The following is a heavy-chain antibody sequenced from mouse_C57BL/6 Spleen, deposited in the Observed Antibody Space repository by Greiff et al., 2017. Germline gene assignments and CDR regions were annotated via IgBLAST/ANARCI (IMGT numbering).Heavy chain of an antibody. J-gene: IGHJ4*01. CDR3: ARRGSYYYDAMDY. Sequence: VQLQQSGAELVKPGASVKMSCKASGYTFTSYWITWVKQRPGQGLEWIGDIYPGSGSTNYNEKFKSKATLTVDTSSSTAYMQLSSLTSEDSAVYYCARRGSYYYDAMDYWGQGTSVTVSS. CDR1: GYTFTSYW. D-gene: IGHD1-1*01. V-gene: IGHV1-55*01. CDR2: IYPGSGST.